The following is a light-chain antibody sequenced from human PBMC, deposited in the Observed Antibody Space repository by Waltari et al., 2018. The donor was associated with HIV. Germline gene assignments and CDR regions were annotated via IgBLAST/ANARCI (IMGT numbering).Light chain of an antibody. V-gene: IGLV1-44*01. CDR1: TSNIGTNI. J-gene: IGLJ2*01. CDR3: AAWDDTLNGL. CDR2: SNN. Sequence: QSVLTQPPSASGTPGQNVTISCSGNTSNIGTNIVNWYQQFPGAAPKLLIYSNNQRPTGVPARFAATKSGTSASLAISGLQSEDEADYCCAAWDDTLNGLFGGGTKLTVL.